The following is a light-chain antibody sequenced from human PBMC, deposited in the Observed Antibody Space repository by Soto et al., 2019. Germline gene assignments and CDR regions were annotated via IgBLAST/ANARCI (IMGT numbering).Light chain of an antibody. V-gene: IGKV3D-15*01. CDR3: QQRSNWPPIT. CDR2: GAS. Sequence: EIVMTQSPATLSVSPVERATLSCRASQSVSSNLAWYQQKPGQAPRLLIYGASTRATGIPARFSGSGSGTEFTLTISSLQSEDVAVYYCQQRSNWPPITFGQGTRLE. J-gene: IGKJ5*01. CDR1: QSVSSN.